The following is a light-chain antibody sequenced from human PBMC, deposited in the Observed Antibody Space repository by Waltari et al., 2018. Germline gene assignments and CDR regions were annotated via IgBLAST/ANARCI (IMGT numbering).Light chain of an antibody. CDR3: QHRSSWPLT. CDR1: QSFSNY. CDR2: ETS. J-gene: IGKJ4*01. V-gene: IGKV3-11*01. Sequence: EIVLTQSPATLSLSPGEGTTLSCRASQSFSNYLAWYQQKPGQAPRLLIYETSNRATGIPARFSGSGSGTDFTLTISSLEPEDFAVYYCQHRSSWPLTFGGGTKVEIK.